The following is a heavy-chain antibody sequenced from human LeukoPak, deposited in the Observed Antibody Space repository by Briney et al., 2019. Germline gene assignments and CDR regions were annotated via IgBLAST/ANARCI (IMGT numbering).Heavy chain of an antibody. Sequence: SETLSLTCTVSGGSISSYYGSWIRKPPGKGLEWSGYIYYSASTNYNPSLKSRVTISVDKSKNQFSLKRSSVTAADTAVYYCARWAVVTANYFDYCGQGTLVTVSS. CDR3: ARWAVVTANYFDY. V-gene: IGHV4-59*08. J-gene: IGHJ4*02. D-gene: IGHD2-15*01. CDR2: IYYSAST. CDR1: GGSISSYY.